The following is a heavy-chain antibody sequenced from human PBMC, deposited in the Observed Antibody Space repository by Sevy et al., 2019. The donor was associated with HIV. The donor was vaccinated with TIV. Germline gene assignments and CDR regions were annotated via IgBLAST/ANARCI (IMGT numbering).Heavy chain of an antibody. V-gene: IGHV3-30*18. CDR2: ISSDGLNR. J-gene: IGHJ4*02. D-gene: IGHD3-10*02. CDR3: TKESLRGTYIRGDFDH. CDR1: VFTFQTFG. Sequence: GGSLRLSCSAFVFTFQTFGRHWVRQSPGKGPEWLAVISSDGLNRNYADSVRGRFTISRDNSKNLLFLQMNSLIPNDTAVYFCTKESLRGTYIRGDFDHWGQGTLVTVSS.